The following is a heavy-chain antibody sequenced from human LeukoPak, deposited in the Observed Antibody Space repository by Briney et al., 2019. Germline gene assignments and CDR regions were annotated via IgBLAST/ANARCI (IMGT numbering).Heavy chain of an antibody. V-gene: IGHV4-30-4*02. Sequence: SETLSLTCTVSGGSISSGDYYWSWIRQPPRKGLEWIGYIYYSGSTYYNPSLKSRVTISVDTSKNQFSLKLSSVTAADTAVYYCARILASSGWTPLGYWGQGTLVTVSS. CDR3: ARILASSGWTPLGY. J-gene: IGHJ4*02. CDR2: IYYSGST. D-gene: IGHD6-19*01. CDR1: GGSISSGDYY.